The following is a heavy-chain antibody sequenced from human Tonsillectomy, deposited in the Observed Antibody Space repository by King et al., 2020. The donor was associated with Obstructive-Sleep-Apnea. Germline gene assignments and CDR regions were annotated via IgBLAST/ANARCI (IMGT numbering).Heavy chain of an antibody. CDR1: GGSISSYY. CDR3: ARGSDFWSDNWFDP. D-gene: IGHD3-3*01. V-gene: IGHV4-59*01. J-gene: IGHJ5*02. Sequence: VQLQESGPGLVKPSETLSLTCTVSGGSISSYYWSWIRQPPGKGLEWVGYIYYSGSTNYNPSLKSRVTISVDTSKNQFALKLSSVTAAETAVYYCARGSDFWSDNWFDPWGQGTLVTVSS. CDR2: IYYSGST.